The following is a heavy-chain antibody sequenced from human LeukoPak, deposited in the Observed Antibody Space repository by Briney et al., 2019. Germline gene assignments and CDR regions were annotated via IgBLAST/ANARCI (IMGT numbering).Heavy chain of an antibody. J-gene: IGHJ3*02. V-gene: IGHV3-30-3*02. CDR1: GLTFNSYA. CDR3: AKTKVGTGLDALDI. Sequence: GGSLRLSCAASGLTFNSYAMHWVRQAAGRGLEWVAIISYAGSNKFYADSVKGRFAISRDNSKNTLYLQMDSLRAEDTAVYYCAKTKVGTGLDALDIWGQGTMVTVSS. CDR2: ISYAGSNK. D-gene: IGHD2-21*02.